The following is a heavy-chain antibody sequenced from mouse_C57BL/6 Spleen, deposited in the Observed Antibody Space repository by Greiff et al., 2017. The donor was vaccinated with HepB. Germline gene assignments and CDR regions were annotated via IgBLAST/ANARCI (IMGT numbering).Heavy chain of an antibody. V-gene: IGHV1-18*01. CDR2: INPNNGGT. CDR3: ARAYYSNYEDYAMDY. Sequence: EVMLVESGPELVKPGASVKIPCKASGYTFTDYNMDWVKQSHGKSLEWIGDINPNNGGTIYNQKFKGKATLTVDKSSSTAYMELRSLTSEDTAVYYCARAYYSNYEDYAMDYWGQGTSVTVSS. J-gene: IGHJ4*01. CDR1: GYTFTDYN. D-gene: IGHD2-5*01.